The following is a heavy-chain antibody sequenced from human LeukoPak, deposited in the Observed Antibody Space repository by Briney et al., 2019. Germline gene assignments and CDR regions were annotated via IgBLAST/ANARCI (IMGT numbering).Heavy chain of an antibody. V-gene: IGHV4-59*01. CDR1: GGSISSYY. D-gene: IGHD2/OR15-2a*01. CDR3: ARDFPPQRY. CDR2: IYYSGST. Sequence: SETLSLTCTVSGGSISSYYWSWLRQPPGKGLEWIGYIYYSGSTNYNPSLKSRVTISVDTSKNQFSLKLSSVTAADTAVYYCARDFPPQRYWGQGTLVTVSS. J-gene: IGHJ4*02.